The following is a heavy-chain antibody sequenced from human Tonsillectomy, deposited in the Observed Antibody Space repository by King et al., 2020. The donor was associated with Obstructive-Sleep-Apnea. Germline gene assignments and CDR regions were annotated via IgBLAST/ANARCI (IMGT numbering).Heavy chain of an antibody. CDR3: ARDGDHSSDWQANWFDP. CDR1: GFTFRNYT. CDR2: ISDDGSKK. D-gene: IGHD6-19*01. Sequence: VQLVQSGGGVIQPGRSLRLSCAASGFTFRNYTMNWVRQTPGKGLEWVAVISDDGSKKYYADSVKGRFTISRDNSKNTLYLRMNSLRTEDRGVYYCARDGDHSSDWQANWFDPWGQGTLVTVSS. J-gene: IGHJ5*02. V-gene: IGHV3-30-3*01.